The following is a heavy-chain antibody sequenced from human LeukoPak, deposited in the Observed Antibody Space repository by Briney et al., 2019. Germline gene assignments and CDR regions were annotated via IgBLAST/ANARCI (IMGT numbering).Heavy chain of an antibody. J-gene: IGHJ3*02. V-gene: IGHV4-30-2*01. Sequence: PSQTLSLTCAVSGGSISSGGYSWSWIRQPPGKGLEWIGYIYHSGSTYYNPSLKSRVTISVDRSKNQFSLKLISVTAADTAVYYCARGSGGDYVTDDAFDIWGQGTMVTVSS. CDR1: GGSISSGGYS. CDR2: IYHSGST. D-gene: IGHD4-17*01. CDR3: ARGSGGDYVTDDAFDI.